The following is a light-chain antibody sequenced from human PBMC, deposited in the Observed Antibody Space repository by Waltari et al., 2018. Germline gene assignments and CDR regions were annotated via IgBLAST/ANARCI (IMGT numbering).Light chain of an antibody. CDR3: QQYNSYSWT. V-gene: IGKV1-5*03. CDR2: KAS. Sequence: DIQMPQSPSTLSASVGDRVTITCRASQSINTWLAWYQQKPGKAPKLLIYKASSLESGVPSRFSGSGSGTEFTLTISSLQPDDFATYYCQQYNSYSWTFGQGTKVEIK. CDR1: QSINTW. J-gene: IGKJ1*01.